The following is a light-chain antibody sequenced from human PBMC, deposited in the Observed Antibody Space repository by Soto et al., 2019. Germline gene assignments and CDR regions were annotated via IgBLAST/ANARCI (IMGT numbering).Light chain of an antibody. J-gene: IGLJ2*01. V-gene: IGLV1-40*01. CDR1: RSNIGSGND. CDR2: GNT. Sequence: QSVLTQPPSVSGAPGQRVTISCAGGRSNIGSGNDVQWYQQLPGTAPKLLIYGNTNRPSGVPDRFSGSKSDTSAALAISGLQAEDAAEYYCQSSDTSLSGSRIFGGGTKLTVL. CDR3: QSSDTSLSGSRI.